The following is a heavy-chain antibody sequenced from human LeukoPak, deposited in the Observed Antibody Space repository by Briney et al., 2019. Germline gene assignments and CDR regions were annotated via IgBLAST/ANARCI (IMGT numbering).Heavy chain of an antibody. CDR3: AGPGAGDLDY. Sequence: SETLSLTCAVYGGPFGVYYWSWVRQPPGKGLERIGEINHSGSTNYDPSLKSRVTISVDTSKNHFSLKLSSVTAADTAVYYCAGPGAGDLDYWGQGTLVTVSS. D-gene: IGHD3-10*01. J-gene: IGHJ4*02. V-gene: IGHV4-34*01. CDR2: INHSGST. CDR1: GGPFGVYY.